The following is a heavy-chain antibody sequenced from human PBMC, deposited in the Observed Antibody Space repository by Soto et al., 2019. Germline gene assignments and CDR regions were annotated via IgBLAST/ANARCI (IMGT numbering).Heavy chain of an antibody. D-gene: IGHD5-12*01. CDR2: INHGGST. J-gene: IGHJ5*02. V-gene: IGHV4-34*01. CDR3: ARTDLVTTNWFDP. Sequence: QVHLQQWGAGLLKPSETLSLTCAVYGESFIGYYWTWIRQSPGKGLEWIGEINHGGSTNYNPSLKSRVTISIDTSKNQFSLKLTSVTAADTSVYHCARTDLVTTNWFDPWGQGTQVTVSS. CDR1: GESFIGYY.